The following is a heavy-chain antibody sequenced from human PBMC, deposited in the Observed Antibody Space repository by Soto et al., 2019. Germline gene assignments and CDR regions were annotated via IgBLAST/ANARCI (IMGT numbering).Heavy chain of an antibody. CDR3: ARGDPILTGYYKPTGAFDI. Sequence: QVQLQESGPGLVKPSQTLSLTCTVSGGSISSGGYYWSWIRQHPGKGLEWIGYIYYSGSTYYNPSLKSRVTISVDTSKNQFSLKLSSVTAADTAVYYCARGDPILTGYYKPTGAFDIWGQGTMVTVSS. CDR2: IYYSGST. J-gene: IGHJ3*02. V-gene: IGHV4-31*03. CDR1: GGSISSGGYY. D-gene: IGHD3-9*01.